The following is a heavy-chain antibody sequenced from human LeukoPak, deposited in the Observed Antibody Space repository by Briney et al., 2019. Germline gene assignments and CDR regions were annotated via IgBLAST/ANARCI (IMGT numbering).Heavy chain of an antibody. J-gene: IGHJ4*02. CDR2: ISYSGST. D-gene: IGHD2-2*02. CDR3: YTTSGGRPH. Sequence: SETLSLTCTVSGGSMRSSGYYWGWIRQPPGMGIEWIGSISYSGSTNFNPSLKSRVTILEDTSKNQFSLKLSSVTAADTAVYYCYTTSGGRPHWGQGTLVTVSS. V-gene: IGHV4-39*01. CDR1: GGSMRSSGYY.